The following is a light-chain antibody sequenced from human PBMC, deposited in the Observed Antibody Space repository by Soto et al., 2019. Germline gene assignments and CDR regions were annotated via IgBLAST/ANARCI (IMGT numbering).Light chain of an antibody. CDR2: EVS. CDR1: SSDVGGYNY. CDR3: SSYAGSNNLVV. J-gene: IGLJ2*01. V-gene: IGLV2-8*01. Sequence: QSVLTQPPSASGSPGQSVTISCTGTSSDVGGYNYVSWYQQHPGKAPKLMIYEVSKRPSGVPDRFSGSKSGNTASLTVSGLQGEDEADYYYSSYAGSNNLVVFGGGTKLTVL.